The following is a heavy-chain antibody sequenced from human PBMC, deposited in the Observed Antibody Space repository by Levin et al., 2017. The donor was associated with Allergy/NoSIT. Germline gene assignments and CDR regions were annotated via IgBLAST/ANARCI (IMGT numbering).Heavy chain of an antibody. Sequence: SETLSLTCAVYGGSFSGYYWSWIRQPPGKGLEWIGEINHSGSTNYNPSLKSRVTISVDTSKNQFSLKLSSVTAADTAVYYCARVYCSSISCYFYYMDVWGKGTTVTVSS. D-gene: IGHD2-2*01. CDR1: GGSFSGYY. V-gene: IGHV4-34*01. CDR2: INHSGST. J-gene: IGHJ6*03. CDR3: ARVYCSSISCYFYYMDV.